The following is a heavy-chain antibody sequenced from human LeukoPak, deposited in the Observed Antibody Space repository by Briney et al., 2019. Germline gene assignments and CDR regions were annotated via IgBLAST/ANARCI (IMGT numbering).Heavy chain of an antibody. J-gene: IGHJ5*02. CDR3: ARQDSSGLLSWFDP. D-gene: IGHD3-22*01. CDR2: IYYSGST. Sequence: SETLSLTCTVSGGSISSSSYYWGWTRQPPGKGLEWIGSIYYSGSTYYNPSLKSRVTISIDTSKNQFSLKLNSVTAADTAVYYCARQDSSGLLSWFDPWGQGTLVTVSS. V-gene: IGHV4-39*01. CDR1: GGSISSSSYY.